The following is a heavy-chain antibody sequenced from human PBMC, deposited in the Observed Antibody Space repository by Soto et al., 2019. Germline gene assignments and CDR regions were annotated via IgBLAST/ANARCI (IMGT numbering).Heavy chain of an antibody. Sequence: ASVKVSCKTSGDTFATYGIDWVRQAPGLGLEWMGWISVYSGDTKYVQKFQDRVTITADTSTSTVYMELRSLTSDDTAFYYCMINDNRPFLDHWGQGTLFPVSS. J-gene: IGHJ4*02. D-gene: IGHD3-22*01. V-gene: IGHV1-18*01. CDR3: MINDNRPFLDH. CDR1: GDTFATYG. CDR2: ISVYSGDT.